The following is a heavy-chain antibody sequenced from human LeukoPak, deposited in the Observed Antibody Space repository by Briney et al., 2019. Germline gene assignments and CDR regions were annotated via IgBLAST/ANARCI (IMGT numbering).Heavy chain of an antibody. Sequence: PGGSLTLSCAASGFTFSGYEMNWVRQAPGKGLEWVSYISSSGSSKYYADSVKGRFTISRDNAKNSLYLQMNSLRADDTALYYCAGVNGGNYYYFDFWGQGTLVTVSS. CDR3: AGVNGGNYYYFDF. CDR1: GFTFSGYE. J-gene: IGHJ4*02. D-gene: IGHD4/OR15-4a*01. CDR2: ISSSGSSK. V-gene: IGHV3-48*03.